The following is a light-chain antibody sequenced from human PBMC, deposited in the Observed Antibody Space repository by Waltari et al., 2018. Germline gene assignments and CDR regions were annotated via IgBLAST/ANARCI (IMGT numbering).Light chain of an antibody. CDR2: KVS. V-gene: IGKV2-30*02. J-gene: IGKJ3*01. Sequence: DVVMTQSTLSLPVTLGQPASISCRSSQSLVHSDGNAYLTWFQQRPGLSPRRLIYKVSNRDSGVPDRFSGSGSGTDFTLKISRVEAEDVGVYYCMQNTHWPFTFGPGTQVDFK. CDR3: MQNTHWPFT. CDR1: QSLVHSDGNAY.